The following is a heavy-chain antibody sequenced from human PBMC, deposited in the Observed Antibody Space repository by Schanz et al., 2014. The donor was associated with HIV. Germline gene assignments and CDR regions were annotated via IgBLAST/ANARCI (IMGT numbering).Heavy chain of an antibody. CDR3: ASDLSVYSSSSSV. V-gene: IGHV1-2*02. D-gene: IGHD6-13*01. Sequence: QVQLVQSGAEVKKPGASVKVSCKASGYTFTGYYMHWVRQAPGQGLEWMGWINPNSGGTNYAQKCQGSVTMTRDTSISTAYMELSRLRSDDTAVYYCASDLSVYSSSSSVWGQGTTVTVSS. J-gene: IGHJ6*02. CDR1: GYTFTGYY. CDR2: INPNSGGT.